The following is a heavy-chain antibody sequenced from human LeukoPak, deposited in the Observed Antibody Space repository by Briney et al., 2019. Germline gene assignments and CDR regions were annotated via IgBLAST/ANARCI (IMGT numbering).Heavy chain of an antibody. CDR2: INHSGST. J-gene: IGHJ4*02. V-gene: IGHV4-34*01. Sequence: SETLSLTCAVYGGSFSGYYWSWIRQPPGKGLEWIGEINHSGSTNYNPSLKSRVTISVDTSKNQFSLKLSSVTAADTAVYYCARGGVGTNSEGIDFWGQGILVTVSS. CDR1: GGSFSGYY. CDR3: ARGGVGTNSEGIDF. D-gene: IGHD1-26*01.